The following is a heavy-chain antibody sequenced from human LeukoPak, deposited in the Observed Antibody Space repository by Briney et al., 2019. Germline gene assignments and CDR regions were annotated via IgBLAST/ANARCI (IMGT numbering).Heavy chain of an antibody. CDR3: AKDWSPPKDLAYCGGDCCSEYFQH. CDR2: IYSGGST. D-gene: IGHD2-21*02. CDR1: GFTVSSNY. Sequence: GGSLRLSCAASGFTVSSNYMSWVRQAPGKGLEWVSVIYSGGSTYYADSVKGRFTISRDNSKNTLYLQMNSLRAEDTAVYYCAKDWSPPKDLAYCGGDCCSEYFQHWGQGTLVTVSS. V-gene: IGHV3-66*01. J-gene: IGHJ1*01.